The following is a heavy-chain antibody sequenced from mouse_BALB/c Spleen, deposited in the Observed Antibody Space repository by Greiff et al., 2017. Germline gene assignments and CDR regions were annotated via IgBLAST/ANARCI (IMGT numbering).Heavy chain of an antibody. Sequence: LVKTGASVKISCKASGYSFTGYYMHWVKQSHGKSLEWIGYICCYNGATSYNQKFKGKATFTVDTSSSTAYMQFNSLTSEDSAVYYCARSAYYAFAYWGQGTLVTVSA. J-gene: IGHJ3*01. CDR1: GYSFTGYY. CDR3: ARSAYYAFAY. D-gene: IGHD2-10*01. CDR2: ICCYNGAT. V-gene: IGHV1S34*01.